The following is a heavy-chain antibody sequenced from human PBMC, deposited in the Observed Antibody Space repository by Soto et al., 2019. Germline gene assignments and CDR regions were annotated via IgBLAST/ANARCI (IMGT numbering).Heavy chain of an antibody. CDR1: GFTFSDST. D-gene: IGHD5-18*01. Sequence: EVHLVESGGGLVKPGESLRLSCEASGFTFSDSTMNWLRQAPGTGLEWVSSIGVSSGYIYYTDSVRGRSTISGGHAKNFVYLQMNRLRAEDTALYVWAKGKGWIRFGSCAHGTQVSVSS. CDR2: IGVSSGYI. V-gene: IGHV3-21*01. CDR3: AKGKGWIRFGS. J-gene: IGHJ5*01.